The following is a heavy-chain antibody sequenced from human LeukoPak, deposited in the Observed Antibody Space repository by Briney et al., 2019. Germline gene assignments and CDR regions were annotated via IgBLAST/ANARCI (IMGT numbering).Heavy chain of an antibody. J-gene: IGHJ6*02. CDR1: GFTFSSYG. Sequence: GGSLRLSCAASGFTFSSYGMHWVRQAPGKGLEWVSAISGSGGSTYYADSVKGRFTISRDNAKNSLYLQMNSLRAEDTAVYYCARYCSGGSCYPYYYYYYGMDVWGQGTTVTVSS. CDR3: ARYCSGGSCYPYYYYYYGMDV. V-gene: IGHV3-21*04. CDR2: ISGSGGST. D-gene: IGHD2-15*01.